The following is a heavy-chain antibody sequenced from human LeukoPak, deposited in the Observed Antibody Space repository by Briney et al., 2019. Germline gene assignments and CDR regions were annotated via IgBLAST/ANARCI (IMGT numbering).Heavy chain of an antibody. V-gene: IGHV1-18*01. Sequence: ASVKVSCKASGYTFTSYGISWVRQAPGQGLEWMGWISAYNGNTNYAQKLQSRVTMTTDTSTSTAYMELRSLRSDDTAVYYCARDRTMVGGVIHRTYYYYGMDVWGQGTTVTVSS. CDR1: GYTFTSYG. CDR3: ARDRTMVGGVIHRTYYYYGMDV. CDR2: ISAYNGNT. D-gene: IGHD3-10*01. J-gene: IGHJ6*02.